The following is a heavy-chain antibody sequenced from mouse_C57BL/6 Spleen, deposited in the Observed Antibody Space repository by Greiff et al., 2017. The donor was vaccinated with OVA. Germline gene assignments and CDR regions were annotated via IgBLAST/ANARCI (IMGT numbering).Heavy chain of an antibody. J-gene: IGHJ2*01. CDR2: ISYSGST. CDR3: ARESKGPFDY. V-gene: IGHV3-8*01. CDR1: GYSITSDY. D-gene: IGHD1-3*01. Sequence: EVKVVESGPGLAKPSQTLSLSCSVTGYSITSDYRNWVRKFPGNNLEYMGYISYSGSTYYNPSLKSRISITRDTSKNQYYLQWNSVTTEDTATYYCARESKGPFDYWGQGTTLTVSS.